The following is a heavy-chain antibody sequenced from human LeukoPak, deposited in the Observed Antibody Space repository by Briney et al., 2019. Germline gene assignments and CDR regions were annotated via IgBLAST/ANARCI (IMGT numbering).Heavy chain of an antibody. CDR1: GGSISSSSYY. CDR2: IYYSGST. D-gene: IGHD3-9*01. V-gene: IGHV4-39*01. Sequence: SETLSLTCTVSGGSISSSSYYWGWIRQPPGKGLEWIGSIYYSGSTYYNPSLKSRVTISVDTSKSQFSLKLSSVTAADTAVYYCARHRIARYYDILTGAFDIWGQGTMVTVSS. J-gene: IGHJ3*02. CDR3: ARHRIARYYDILTGAFDI.